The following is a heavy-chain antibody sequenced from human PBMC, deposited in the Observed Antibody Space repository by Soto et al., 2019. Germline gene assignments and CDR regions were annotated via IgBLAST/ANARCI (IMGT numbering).Heavy chain of an antibody. J-gene: IGHJ6*02. CDR2: FYYSGST. Sequence: SETLSLTCTVSGGSISSGDYYWSWIRQPPGKGLEWIGYFYYSGSTYYTPSFKSRVTISVDTSKNHFSLKLSSVTAADTAVYYCARDVYDFWSGYSSSYGMDVWGQGTTVTVSS. CDR1: GGSISSGDYY. V-gene: IGHV4-30-4*01. D-gene: IGHD3-3*01. CDR3: ARDVYDFWSGYSSSYGMDV.